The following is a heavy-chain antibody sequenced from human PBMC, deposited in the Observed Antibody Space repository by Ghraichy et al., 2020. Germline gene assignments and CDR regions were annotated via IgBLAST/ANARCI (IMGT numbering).Heavy chain of an antibody. CDR1: GFTFSSYG. CDR2: ISYDGSNK. V-gene: IGHV3-30*18. Sequence: GGSQRLSCAASGFTFSSYGMHWVRQAPGKGLEWVAVISYDGSNKYYADSVKGRFTISRDNSKNTLYLQMNSLRAEDTAVYYCAKPSRGDLRLEYFDLWGRGTLVTVSS. D-gene: IGHD3-10*01. CDR3: AKPSRGDLRLEYFDL. J-gene: IGHJ2*01.